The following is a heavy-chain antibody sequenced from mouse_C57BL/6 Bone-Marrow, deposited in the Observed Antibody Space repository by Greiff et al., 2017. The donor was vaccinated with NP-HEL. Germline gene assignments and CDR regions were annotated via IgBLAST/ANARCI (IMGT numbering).Heavy chain of an antibody. CDR2: IHPNSGST. CDR3: ARRVRRCAKDE. D-gene: IGHD2-14*01. V-gene: IGHV1-64*01. CDR1: GYTFTSYW. Sequence: VQLQQPGAELVKPGASVKLSCKASGYTFTSYWMHWVKQRPGQGLEWIGMIHPNSGSTNYNEKFKSKATLTVDKSSSTPYLQLSSLRSEDSAVYYCARRVRRCAKDEGGQGTAVTVTA. J-gene: IGHJ4*01.